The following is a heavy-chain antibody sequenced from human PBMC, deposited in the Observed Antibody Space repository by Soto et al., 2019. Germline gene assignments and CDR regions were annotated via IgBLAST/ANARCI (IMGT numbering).Heavy chain of an antibody. V-gene: IGHV3-30-3*01. Sequence: GGSLRLSCAASGFTFSSYAMHWVRQAPGKGLGWVAVISYDGSNKYYADSVKGRFTISRDNSKNTLYLQMNSLRAEDTAVYYCARDGTIYSSSSPGYWGQGTLVTVSS. D-gene: IGHD6-6*01. CDR2: ISYDGSNK. CDR3: ARDGTIYSSSSPGY. J-gene: IGHJ4*02. CDR1: GFTFSSYA.